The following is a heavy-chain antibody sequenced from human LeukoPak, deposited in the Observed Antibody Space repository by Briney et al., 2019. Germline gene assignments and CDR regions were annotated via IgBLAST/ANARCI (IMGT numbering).Heavy chain of an antibody. Sequence: GASVKVSCKASGYTFTTYDINWVRQATGQGLEWMGWMNPNSGYTGYAQKFQGRVTITRDTSISTAYMELSSLRSEDTAVYYCARVAGSIDYWGQGTLVTISS. CDR3: ARVAGSIDY. J-gene: IGHJ4*02. CDR1: GYTFTTYD. V-gene: IGHV1-8*03. D-gene: IGHD6-19*01. CDR2: MNPNSGYT.